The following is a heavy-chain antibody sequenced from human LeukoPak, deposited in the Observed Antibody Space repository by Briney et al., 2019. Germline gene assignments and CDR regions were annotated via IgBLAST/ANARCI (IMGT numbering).Heavy chain of an antibody. CDR2: IIPILGIA. D-gene: IGHD1-26*01. CDR3: ARGVDIVGATYDY. J-gene: IGHJ4*02. CDR1: GGTFTSYA. V-gene: IGHV1-69*04. Sequence: GASVKVSCKASGGTFTSYAISWVRQAPGQGLEWMGRIIPILGIANYAQKFQGRVTITADKSTSTAYMELSSLRSEDTAVYYCARGVDIVGATYDYWGQGTLVTVSS.